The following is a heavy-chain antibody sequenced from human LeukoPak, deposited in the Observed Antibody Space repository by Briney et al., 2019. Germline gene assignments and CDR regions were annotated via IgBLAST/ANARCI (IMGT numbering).Heavy chain of an antibody. CDR2: IYPGDSDT. Sequence: GESLQISCKGSGYSFTSYWIGWVRQMPGKGLEWMGIIYPGDSDTRYSPSFQGQVTISADKSISTAYLQWSSLKASDTAMYYCARRKAVAGHYFDYWGQGTLVTVSS. CDR1: GYSFTSYW. CDR3: ARRKAVAGHYFDY. D-gene: IGHD6-19*01. J-gene: IGHJ4*02. V-gene: IGHV5-51*01.